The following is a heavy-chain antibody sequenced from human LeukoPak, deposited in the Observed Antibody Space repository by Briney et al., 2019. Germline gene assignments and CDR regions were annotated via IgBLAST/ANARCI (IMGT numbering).Heavy chain of an antibody. CDR2: ISGSGGST. Sequence: GGSLRLSCPASGFTFSDYSMSWVRQAPGKGLEWVSAISGSGGSTYYADSVKGRLTISRDNSKNTLYLQMNSLRAEDTAVYYCAKTLGDYGDYWFDPWGQGTLVTVSS. CDR3: AKTLGDYGDYWFDP. D-gene: IGHD4-17*01. CDR1: GFTFSDYS. V-gene: IGHV3-23*01. J-gene: IGHJ5*02.